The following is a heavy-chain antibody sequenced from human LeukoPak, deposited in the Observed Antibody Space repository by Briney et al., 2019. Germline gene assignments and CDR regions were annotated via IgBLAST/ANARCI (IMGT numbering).Heavy chain of an antibody. Sequence: GGSLRLSCAAYGFTFSSYAMSWVRQAPGKGLEWVSAISGSGGSTYYADSAKGRFTISRDNSKNTLYLQMNSLRAEDTAVYYCAKAPFTQMELDYWGQGTLVTVSS. V-gene: IGHV3-23*01. J-gene: IGHJ4*02. D-gene: IGHD5-24*01. CDR2: ISGSGGST. CDR1: GFTFSSYA. CDR3: AKAPFTQMELDY.